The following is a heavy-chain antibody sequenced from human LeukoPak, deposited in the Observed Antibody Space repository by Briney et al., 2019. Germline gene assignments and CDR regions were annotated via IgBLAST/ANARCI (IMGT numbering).Heavy chain of an antibody. CDR1: GFTFNAFG. CDR2: IGTTSGAI. D-gene: IGHD5-24*01. Sequence: GGSLRLSCAASGFTFNAFGMNWVRQAPGKGLEWVSYIGTTSGAIYYADSVKGRFTISRDNSKNTPYLQMNSLRAEDTAVYYCAKNEMIMGAFDIWGQGTMVTVSS. J-gene: IGHJ3*02. CDR3: AKNEMIMGAFDI. V-gene: IGHV3-48*01.